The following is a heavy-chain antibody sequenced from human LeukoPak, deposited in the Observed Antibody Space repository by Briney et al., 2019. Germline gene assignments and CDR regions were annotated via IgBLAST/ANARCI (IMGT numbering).Heavy chain of an antibody. CDR3: ARDGGRITIFGVRRHMDV. CDR2: IYHSGST. J-gene: IGHJ6*03. Sequence: PSETLSLTCTVSGYSISSGYYWGWIRQPPGKGLEWIGSIYHSGSTYYNPSLKSRVTISVDTSKNQFSLKLSSVTAADTAVYYCARDGGRITIFGVRRHMDVWGKGTTVTVSS. CDR1: GYSISSGYY. V-gene: IGHV4-38-2*02. D-gene: IGHD3-3*01.